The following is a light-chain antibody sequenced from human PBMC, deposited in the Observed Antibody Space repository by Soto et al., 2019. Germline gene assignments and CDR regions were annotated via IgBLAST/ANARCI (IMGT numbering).Light chain of an antibody. V-gene: IGKV1-33*01. CDR1: EDIRTS. J-gene: IGKJ3*01. CDR3: QHYNNLPPFT. CDR2: GAS. Sequence: DIQMTQSPSSLSASVGARVSITCQASEDIRTSLSWFQHKPGRAPRLLIYGASYLETGVPSRFRGSGSGTNFTPPIISLQPEDNATYYCQHYNNLPPFTFGPGTIVDIK.